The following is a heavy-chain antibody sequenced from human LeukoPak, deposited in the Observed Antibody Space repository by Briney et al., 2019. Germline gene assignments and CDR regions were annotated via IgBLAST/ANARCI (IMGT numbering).Heavy chain of an antibody. CDR1: GFTFSNLA. CDR3: AKDARRSSGWYFFDH. D-gene: IGHD6-19*01. Sequence: GGSLRLSCVASGFTFSNLAMGWVRQAPGKGLEWVSVISDSGATTYYADSVKGRFTISRDNSRNTLYLQMNSLRVEDTAVYYCAKDARRSSGWYFFDHWGQGTLVTVSS. CDR2: ISDSGATT. J-gene: IGHJ4*02. V-gene: IGHV3-23*01.